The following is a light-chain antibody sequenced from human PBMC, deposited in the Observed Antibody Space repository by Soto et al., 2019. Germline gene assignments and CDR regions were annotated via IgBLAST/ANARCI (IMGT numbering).Light chain of an antibody. V-gene: IGKV3-15*01. CDR3: QQYNNWPPIT. J-gene: IGKJ5*01. CDR2: GAS. CDR1: QSVSSN. Sequence: EIVLTQSPVTLSLSPGERATLCCRAGQSVSSNLAWYQQKPGQAPRLLIYGASTRATGIPARFSGSGSGTEFTLTISSLQSEDFAVYYCQQYNNWPPITFGQGTRLEIK.